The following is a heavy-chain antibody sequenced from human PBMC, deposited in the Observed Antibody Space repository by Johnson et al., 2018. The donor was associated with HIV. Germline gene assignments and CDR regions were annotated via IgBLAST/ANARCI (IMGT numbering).Heavy chain of an antibody. CDR1: RFTFSSYA. J-gene: IGHJ3*02. Sequence: QVQLVESGGGVVQPGRSLRLSCAASRFTFSSYAIHWVRQAPGKGLEWVAVILYDGNNKYYADSVKGRFTISRDNSKSTLYLQMNSLRVEDAAVYYCARDRAPVYSSSSTPFDALDIWGQGTVVSVSS. D-gene: IGHD6-6*01. CDR2: ILYDGNNK. V-gene: IGHV3-30-3*01. CDR3: ARDRAPVYSSSSTPFDALDI.